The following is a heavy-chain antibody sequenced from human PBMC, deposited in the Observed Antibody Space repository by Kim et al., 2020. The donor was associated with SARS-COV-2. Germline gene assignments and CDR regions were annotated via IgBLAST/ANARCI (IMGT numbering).Heavy chain of an antibody. J-gene: IGHJ4*02. CDR2: INGDGSST. CDR1: GFTFSSYW. V-gene: IGHV3-74*01. Sequence: GGSLRLSCAASGFTFSSYWMHWVRQAPGKGLVWVSRINGDGSSTSYADPGKGRFTISRDNAKNTLYLQMDSLRAEDTAIYYCAVIAAAGKWGQGTLVTVS. D-gene: IGHD6-13*01. CDR3: AVIAAAGK.